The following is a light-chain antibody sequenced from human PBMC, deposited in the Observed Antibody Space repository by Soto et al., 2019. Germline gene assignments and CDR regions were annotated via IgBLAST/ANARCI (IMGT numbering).Light chain of an antibody. CDR1: GSNIGSNS. CDR3: AAWADTLMVEV. V-gene: IGLV1-44*01. CDR2: GNN. J-gene: IGLJ1*01. Sequence: QSVLTQPPSASGTPGQRVPTSCSGRGSNIGSNSVNWYQHLPGPAPKLLIYGNNQRPSGVPDRFSGSKSGTSASLAISGLQYEDEADYYCAAWADTLMVEVFGTGTKLTVL.